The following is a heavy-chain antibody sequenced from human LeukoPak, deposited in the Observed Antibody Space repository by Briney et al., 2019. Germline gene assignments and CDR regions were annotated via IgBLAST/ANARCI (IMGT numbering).Heavy chain of an antibody. Sequence: SETLSLTCTVSGGSISSYYWSWIRQPPGKGLEWIGEIYHSGSTNYNPSLKSRVTISVDKSKNQFSLKLSSVTAADTAVYYCARGELERRFGAFDYWGQGTLVTVSS. D-gene: IGHD1-1*01. CDR3: ARGELERRFGAFDY. CDR1: GGSISSYY. J-gene: IGHJ4*02. CDR2: IYHSGST. V-gene: IGHV4-59*12.